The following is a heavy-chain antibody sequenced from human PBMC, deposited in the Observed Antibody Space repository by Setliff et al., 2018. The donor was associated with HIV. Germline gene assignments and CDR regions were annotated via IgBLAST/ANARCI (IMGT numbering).Heavy chain of an antibody. Sequence: PSETLSLTCSVSGVSFSTNMYYWGWIRQPPGKGLEWVGSVYYSGDILYNPSLRSRVTISLDSAKNQLALRLKSVTAADTAVYFCARRAESTTTWFSSWYSYDMDVWGQGTTVTVSS. J-gene: IGHJ6*02. CDR3: ARRAESTTTWFSSWYSYDMDV. D-gene: IGHD2-15*01. CDR2: VYYSGDI. V-gene: IGHV4-39*01. CDR1: GVSFSTNMYY.